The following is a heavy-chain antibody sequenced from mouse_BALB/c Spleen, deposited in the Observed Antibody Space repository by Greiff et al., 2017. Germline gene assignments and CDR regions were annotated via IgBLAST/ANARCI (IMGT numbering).Heavy chain of an antibody. CDR1: GYAFSSSW. CDR2: IYPGDGDT. D-gene: IGHD2-14*01. CDR3: ARTDRYDDAMDY. Sequence: QVQLQQSGPELVKPGASVKISCKASGYAFSSSWMNWVKQRPGQGLEWIGRIYPGDGDTNYNGKFKGKATLTADKSSSTAYMQLSSLTSVDSAVYFCARTDRYDDAMDYWGQGTSVTVSS. V-gene: IGHV1-82*01. J-gene: IGHJ4*01.